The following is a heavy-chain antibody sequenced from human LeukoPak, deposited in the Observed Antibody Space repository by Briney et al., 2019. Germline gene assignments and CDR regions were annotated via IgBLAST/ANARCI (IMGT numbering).Heavy chain of an antibody. D-gene: IGHD3-22*01. Sequence: GGSLRLSCAASGFTFSSYSMNWVRQAPGKGLEWVSSISSSSSYIYYADSVKGRFTISRANAKNSLYLRMNSLRAEDTAVYYCAREYYDSSGFDYWGQGTLVTVSS. J-gene: IGHJ4*02. CDR1: GFTFSSYS. CDR2: ISSSSSYI. CDR3: AREYYDSSGFDY. V-gene: IGHV3-21*01.